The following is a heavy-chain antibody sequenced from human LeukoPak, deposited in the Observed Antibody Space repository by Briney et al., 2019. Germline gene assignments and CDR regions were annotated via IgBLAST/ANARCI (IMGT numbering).Heavy chain of an antibody. V-gene: IGHV4-38-2*02. J-gene: IGHJ4*02. CDR1: GYSISSGYY. CDR3: VRHQSFFRYRIDY. CDR2: IYHSGST. Sequence: SETLSLTCTVSGYSISSGYYWGWIRQPPGKGLEWIGSIYHSGSTYYKPSLKSRVTISVDTSKNQFSLELSSVTAADTAVYYCVRHQSFFRYRIDYWGQGTLVTVSS. D-gene: IGHD1-26*01.